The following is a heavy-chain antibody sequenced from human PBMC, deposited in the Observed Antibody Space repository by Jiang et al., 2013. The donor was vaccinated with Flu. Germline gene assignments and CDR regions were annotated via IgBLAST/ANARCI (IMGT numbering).Heavy chain of an antibody. V-gene: IGHV1-3*01. J-gene: IGHJ4*02. Sequence: SGAEVKKPGASVKVSCKASGYTFTSYAMHWVRQAPGQRLEWMGWINAGNGNTKYSQKFQGRVTITRDTSASTAYMELSSLRSEDTAVYYCARTIYYGSGSYPLPFDYWGQGTLVTVSS. CDR2: INAGNGNT. CDR3: ARTIYYGSGSYPLPFDY. CDR1: GYTFTSYA. D-gene: IGHD3-10*01.